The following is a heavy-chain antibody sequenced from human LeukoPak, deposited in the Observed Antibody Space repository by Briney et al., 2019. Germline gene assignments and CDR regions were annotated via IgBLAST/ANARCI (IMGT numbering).Heavy chain of an antibody. CDR2: ISWNSGSI. J-gene: IGHJ3*02. V-gene: IGHV3-9*01. CDR3: AKDIDMGYAFDI. CDR1: GFTFDDYA. D-gene: IGHD3-9*01. Sequence: GGSLRLSCAASGFTFDDYAMHWVRQAPGKGLEWVSGISWNSGSIGYADSVKGRFTISRDNAKNSLYLQMNSLRAEDTALYYCAKDIDMGYAFDIWGQGTMVTVSS.